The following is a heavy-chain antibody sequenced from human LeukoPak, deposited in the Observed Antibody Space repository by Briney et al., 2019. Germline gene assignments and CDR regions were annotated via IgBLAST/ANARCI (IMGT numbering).Heavy chain of an antibody. CDR2: ISTYNDNT. Sequence: ASVKVSCKASGGTFSTYVISWVRQAPGQGLEWMGWISTYNDNTNYAQKLQGRVTMGTDTSTSTAYMELRGLTSDDTAVYYCATGPSSGYYFDYWGQGTLVTVSS. J-gene: IGHJ4*02. V-gene: IGHV1-18*01. CDR1: GGTFSTYV. D-gene: IGHD6-6*01. CDR3: ATGPSSGYYFDY.